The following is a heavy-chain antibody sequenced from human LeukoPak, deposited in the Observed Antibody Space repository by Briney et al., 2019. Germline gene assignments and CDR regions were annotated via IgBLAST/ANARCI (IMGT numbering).Heavy chain of an antibody. V-gene: IGHV4-4*02. Sequence: SETLSLTCAVSGGSISSSNWWSWVRQPPGKGLEWIGEIYHSGSTNYNPSLKSRVTISIDKSRSQFSLKLTSVTAADTAVYFCGGGDLPHFDYWGQGTLVTVSS. J-gene: IGHJ4*02. CDR2: IYHSGST. D-gene: IGHD2-21*02. CDR1: GGSISSSNW. CDR3: GGGDLPHFDY.